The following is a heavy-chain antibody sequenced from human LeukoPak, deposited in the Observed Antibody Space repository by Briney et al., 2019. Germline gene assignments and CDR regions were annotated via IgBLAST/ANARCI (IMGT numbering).Heavy chain of an antibody. CDR3: ARDQISSSSRFDY. CDR2: IYHSGST. V-gene: IGHV4-30-2*01. J-gene: IGHJ4*02. Sequence: SETLSPTRSVAGGSISSAGYDWSWIRQRPGRGLEWIGYIYHSGSTYYNPSHTRRVTISVDRSKNQCSLKLSSVTAADTAVYYCARDQISSSSRFDYSGQGTLVTLSS. D-gene: IGHD6-6*01. CDR1: GGSISSAGYD.